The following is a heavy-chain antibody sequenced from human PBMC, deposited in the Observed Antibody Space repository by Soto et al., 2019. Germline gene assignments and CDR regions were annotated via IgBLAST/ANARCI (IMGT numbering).Heavy chain of an antibody. Sequence: QVQLVQSGAEVKKPGASVKVSCKASGYIFTSYGISWVRQAPGQGLEWMGWISAYNGNRNYAQKFQGRVTMTTDTSTSTAYMELRSLRSDDTAVYYCTSWAYGDNSDAAFDIWGQGTMVTVSS. V-gene: IGHV1-18*01. CDR2: ISAYNGNR. J-gene: IGHJ3*02. CDR3: TSWAYGDNSDAAFDI. CDR1: GYIFTSYG. D-gene: IGHD4-17*01.